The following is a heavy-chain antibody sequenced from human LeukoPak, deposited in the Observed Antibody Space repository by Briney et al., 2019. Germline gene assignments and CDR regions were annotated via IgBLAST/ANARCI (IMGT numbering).Heavy chain of an antibody. J-gene: IGHJ4*02. CDR2: IRSDGSNK. Sequence: GGSLRLSCAASGFTFSRYAMHWVRQAPGKGLEWVALIRSDGSNKYYADSVKGRFPISRDNSKNTLYVQMNSLRPEDTAVYYCAKSPSSDGSCGIDSWGRGTLVTVSS. CDR3: AKSPSSDGSCGIDS. D-gene: IGHD2-15*01. CDR1: GFTFSRYA. V-gene: IGHV3-30*02.